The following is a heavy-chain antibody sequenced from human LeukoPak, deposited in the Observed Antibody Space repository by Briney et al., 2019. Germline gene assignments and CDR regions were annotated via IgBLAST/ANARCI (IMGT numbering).Heavy chain of an antibody. CDR1: GGSISSGGYY. V-gene: IGHV4-31*03. Sequence: PSQTLSLTCTVSGGSISSGGYYWSWIRQHPGKGLEWIGYIYYSGSTYYNPSPKSRVTISVDTSKNQFSLKLSSVTAADTAVYYCARDGRFLEWLPTSHYYYMDVWGKGTTVTVSS. D-gene: IGHD3-3*01. J-gene: IGHJ6*03. CDR3: ARDGRFLEWLPTSHYYYMDV. CDR2: IYYSGST.